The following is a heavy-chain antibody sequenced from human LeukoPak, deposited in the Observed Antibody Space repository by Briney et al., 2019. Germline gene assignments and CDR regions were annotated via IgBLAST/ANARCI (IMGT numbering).Heavy chain of an antibody. CDR3: AKLAPYDYVWGSYRWEGNYFDY. CDR2: ISGSGGST. J-gene: IGHJ4*02. D-gene: IGHD3-16*02. Sequence: GGSLRLSCAASGFTFSSYAMSWVRQAPGKGLEWVSAISGSGGSTYYADSVKGRFTISRDNSKNTLYLQMNSLSAEDTAVYYCAKLAPYDYVWGSYRWEGNYFDYWGQGTLVTVSS. V-gene: IGHV3-23*01. CDR1: GFTFSSYA.